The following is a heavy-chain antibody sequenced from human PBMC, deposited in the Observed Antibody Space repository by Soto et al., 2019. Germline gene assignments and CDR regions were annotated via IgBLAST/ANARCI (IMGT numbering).Heavy chain of an antibody. J-gene: IGHJ4*02. CDR2: ICSGGSNK. CDR3: ARGGRITMVRGVIITSFGY. D-gene: IGHD3-10*01. CDR1: GFTFSSYS. Sequence: GSLRLSCAASGFTFSSYSMNWVRQAPGKGLEWVSYICSGGSNKYYADSVKGRFTISRDNSKNTLYLQMNSLRAEDTAVYYCARGGRITMVRGVIITSFGYWGQGTLVTVSS. V-gene: IGHV3-48*01.